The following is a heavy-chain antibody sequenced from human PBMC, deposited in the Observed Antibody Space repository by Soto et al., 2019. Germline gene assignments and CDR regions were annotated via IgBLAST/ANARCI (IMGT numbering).Heavy chain of an antibody. V-gene: IGHV1-69*13. J-gene: IGHJ5*02. D-gene: IGHD2-2*01. CDR1: GGTFSSYA. CDR3: ARGIVVVPAAIDWFDP. Sequence: GASVKVSCKASGGTFSSYAISWVRQAPGQGLEWMGGIIPIFGTANYAQKFQGRVTITADESTSTAYMELSSLRSEDTAVYYCARGIVVVPAAIDWFDPWGQGTLVTVSS. CDR2: IIPIFGTA.